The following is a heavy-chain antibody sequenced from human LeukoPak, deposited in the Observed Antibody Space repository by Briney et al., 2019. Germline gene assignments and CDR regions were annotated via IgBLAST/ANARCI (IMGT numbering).Heavy chain of an antibody. CDR2: IYYSGST. CDR3: ARDLWFGENV. J-gene: IGHJ6*02. CDR1: GGSISSGDYY. Sequence: SETLSLTCTVSGGSISSGDYYWNWIRQPPGKGLEWIGYIYYSGSTYYNPSLKGRVTISVDTSKNQFSLKLSSVTAADTAVYYCARDLWFGENVWGQGTTVTVSS. D-gene: IGHD3-10*01. V-gene: IGHV4-30-4*01.